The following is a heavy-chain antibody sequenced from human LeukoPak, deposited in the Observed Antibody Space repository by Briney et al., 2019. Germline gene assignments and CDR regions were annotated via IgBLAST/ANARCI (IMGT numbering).Heavy chain of an antibody. D-gene: IGHD4-17*01. CDR2: INHSGST. J-gene: IGHJ4*02. CDR1: GGSFSGYY. V-gene: IGHV4-34*01. CDR3: ARGQVGNDYGDYKDY. Sequence: SETLSLTCAVYGGSFSGYYWSWIRQPPGKGLEWIGEINHSGSTNYNPSLKSRVTISVDTSKNQFSLKLSSVTAADTAVYYCARGQVGNDYGDYKDYWGQGTLVTASS.